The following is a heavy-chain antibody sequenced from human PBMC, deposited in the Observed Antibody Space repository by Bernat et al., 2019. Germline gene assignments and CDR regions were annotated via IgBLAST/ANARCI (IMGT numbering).Heavy chain of an antibody. Sequence: VQLVETGGGLIQPGGSLRLSCAASGFSVSSNYMSWVRQAPGKGLEWVSVIYSGGTTYYADSVKGRFTVSRDDSKNTLYLQMSSLRVEDTAVYYCARGAVYASSWYSSPFDYWGQGTLVTVSS. V-gene: IGHV3-53*02. J-gene: IGHJ4*02. CDR1: GFSVSSNY. CDR3: ARGAVYASSWYSSPFDY. D-gene: IGHD6-13*01. CDR2: IYSGGTT.